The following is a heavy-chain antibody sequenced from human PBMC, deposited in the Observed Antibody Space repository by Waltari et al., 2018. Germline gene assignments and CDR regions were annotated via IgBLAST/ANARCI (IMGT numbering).Heavy chain of an antibody. J-gene: IGHJ4*02. V-gene: IGHV1-24*01. CDR2: FNPEDDET. Sequence: QVQLVQSGAEVKKPGASVKVSCKVSGYTPTELSIDWVRQAPGKGLEWMGTFNPEDDETIFAQKFQGRVTMTEDTSTDTAYMELSSLRSEDTAVYYCATGLSVVVGFDYWGQGTLVTVSS. CDR1: GYTPTELS. CDR3: ATGLSVVVGFDY. D-gene: IGHD2-15*01.